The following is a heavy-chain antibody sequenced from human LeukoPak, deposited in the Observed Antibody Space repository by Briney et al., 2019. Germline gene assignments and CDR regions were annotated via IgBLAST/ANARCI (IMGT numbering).Heavy chain of an antibody. CDR1: GFTFSSYA. Sequence: GGSLRLSCAASGFTFSSYAMSWVRQAPGKGLYWLALIWYDGSNKYYADSVKGRFTISRDNSKNTLYLQMNSLRAEDTAVYYCAKGEVTTYYFDYWGQGTLVTVSS. CDR2: IWYDGSNK. D-gene: IGHD4-4*01. CDR3: AKGEVTTYYFDY. V-gene: IGHV3-33*06. J-gene: IGHJ4*02.